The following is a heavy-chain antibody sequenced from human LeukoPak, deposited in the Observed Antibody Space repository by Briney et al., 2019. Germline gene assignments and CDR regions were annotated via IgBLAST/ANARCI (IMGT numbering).Heavy chain of an antibody. CDR1: GFTFSSYS. CDR2: ISSGSSYI. CDR3: ARGLGVGATYYFDY. Sequence: GGSLRLSCAASGFTFSSYSMNWVRQAPGKGLEWVSSISSGSSYIYYADSVKGRFTISRDNAKNSLYLQMNSLRAEDTAVYYCARGLGVGATYYFDYWGQGTLVTVSS. J-gene: IGHJ4*02. V-gene: IGHV3-21*01. D-gene: IGHD1-26*01.